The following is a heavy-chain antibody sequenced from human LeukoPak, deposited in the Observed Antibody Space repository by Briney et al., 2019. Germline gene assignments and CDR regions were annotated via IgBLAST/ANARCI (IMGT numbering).Heavy chain of an antibody. CDR1: GFTFSSYA. CDR2: ISGSGGST. Sequence: GGSLRLSCAASGFTFSSYAMSWVRQAPGKGLEWVSAISGSGGSTYHADSVKGRFTISRDNSKNTLYLQMNSLRAEDTAVYYCAKPNYYYDSSGYLFDYWGQGTLVTVSS. CDR3: AKPNYYYDSSGYLFDY. D-gene: IGHD3-22*01. J-gene: IGHJ4*02. V-gene: IGHV3-23*01.